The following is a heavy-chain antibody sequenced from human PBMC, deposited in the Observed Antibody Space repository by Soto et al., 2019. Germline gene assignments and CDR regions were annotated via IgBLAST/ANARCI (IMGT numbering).Heavy chain of an antibody. CDR2: IIPILGIA. CDR1: GGTFSSYT. J-gene: IGHJ6*02. CDR3: ALRGSVYGMDV. Sequence: QVQLVQSGAEVKKPGSSVKVSCKASGGTFSSYTISWVRQAPGQGLEWMGRIIPILGIANYAQKFQGRVTXTXXKSTSTAYMELSSLRSEDTAVYYCALRGSVYGMDVWGQGTTVTVSS. V-gene: IGHV1-69*02. D-gene: IGHD3-16*01.